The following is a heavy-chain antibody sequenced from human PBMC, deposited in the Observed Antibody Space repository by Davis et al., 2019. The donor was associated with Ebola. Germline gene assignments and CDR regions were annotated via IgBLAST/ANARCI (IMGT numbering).Heavy chain of an antibody. CDR2: ISGSGGST. V-gene: IGHV3-23*01. J-gene: IGHJ3*02. CDR1: GSTSSSHA. D-gene: IGHD6-19*01. CDR3: AKDLGGGSGWAAGAFDI. Sequence: PGRSLRPSCPPSGSTSSSHAMSWVRQAPGKGLEWVSAISGSGGSTYYADSVKGRFTISRDTSKNTLYLQMNSLRAEDTAVYYCAKDLGGGSGWAAGAFDIWGQGTMVTVSS.